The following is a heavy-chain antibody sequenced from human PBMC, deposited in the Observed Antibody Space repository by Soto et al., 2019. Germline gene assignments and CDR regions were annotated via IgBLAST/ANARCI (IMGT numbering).Heavy chain of an antibody. Sequence: SETLSLTCTVSGGSISSYYWSWIRQPAGKGLEWIGRIYTSGSTDYNPSLKSRVTMSVDTSKNQFSLKLSSVTAADTAVYYCARSYGDPEDYYYYYGMDVWGQGTTVTVSS. CDR1: GGSISSYY. CDR3: ARSYGDPEDYYYYYGMDV. CDR2: IYTSGST. D-gene: IGHD2-21*02. J-gene: IGHJ6*02. V-gene: IGHV4-4*07.